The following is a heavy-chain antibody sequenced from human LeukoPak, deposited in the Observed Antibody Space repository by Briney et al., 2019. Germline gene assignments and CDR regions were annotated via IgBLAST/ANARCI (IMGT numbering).Heavy chain of an antibody. CDR1: GFTFSSYS. J-gene: IGHJ4*02. CDR2: ISGSGGST. Sequence: GGSLRLSCAASGFTFSSYSMNWVRQAPGKGLEWVSAISGSGGSTYYADSVKGRFTISRDNSKNTLYLQMNSLRAEDTAVYYCPKGGVAARDDYFDYWGQGTLLTVS. CDR3: PKGGVAARDDYFDY. V-gene: IGHV3-23*01. D-gene: IGHD6-6*01.